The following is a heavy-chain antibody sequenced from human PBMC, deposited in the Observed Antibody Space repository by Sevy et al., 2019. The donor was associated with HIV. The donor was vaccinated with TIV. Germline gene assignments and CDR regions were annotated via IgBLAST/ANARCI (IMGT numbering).Heavy chain of an antibody. CDR3: ARATEDIVVVVAALDS. V-gene: IGHV3-30*03. D-gene: IGHD2-15*01. CDR1: GFTFSSYG. J-gene: IGHJ4*02. CDR2: ISCAETQK. Sequence: GGSLRLSCTASGFTFSSYGMHWVRQAPGKGLEWVAFISCAETQKYYADSVKGRFTISRDNSKNTLYLQMNSLRVEDTAMYYCARATEDIVVVVAALDSWGQGTLVTVSS.